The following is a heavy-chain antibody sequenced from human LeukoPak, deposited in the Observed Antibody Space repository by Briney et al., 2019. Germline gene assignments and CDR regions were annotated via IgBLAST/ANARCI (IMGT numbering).Heavy chain of an antibody. CDR1: GGTFSSYA. D-gene: IGHD2-2*01. V-gene: IGHV1-69*01. CDR2: IIPIFGTA. J-gene: IGHJ4*02. CDR3: ASRLYCSNTRCRNFPFAY. Sequence: SVKVSCKASGGTFSSYAINWVRQAPGQGLEWMGGIIPIFGTANYARKFQDRVTITADESTSTAYMELSSLRSEDTAIYYCASRLYCSNTRCRNFPFAYWGQGTLVTVSS.